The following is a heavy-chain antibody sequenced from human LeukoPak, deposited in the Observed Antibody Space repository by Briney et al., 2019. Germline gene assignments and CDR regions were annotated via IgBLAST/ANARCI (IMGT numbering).Heavy chain of an antibody. CDR2: IYYSGST. CDR3: ARDPRSSGYCSGGSCSDWFDP. V-gene: IGHV4-61*01. Sequence: SETLSLTCTVSGGSVSRGSYYWSWIRQPPGKGLEWIGYIYYSGSTNYYPSLKSRVTISVDTSKNQFSLKLSSVTAADTAVYYCARDPRSSGYCSGGSCSDWFDPWGQGTLVTVSS. D-gene: IGHD2-15*01. CDR1: GGSVSRGSYY. J-gene: IGHJ5*02.